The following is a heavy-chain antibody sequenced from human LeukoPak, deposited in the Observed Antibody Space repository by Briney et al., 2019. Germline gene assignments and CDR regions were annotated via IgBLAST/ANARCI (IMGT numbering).Heavy chain of an antibody. V-gene: IGHV3-23*01. CDR1: GFIFSNYG. J-gene: IGHJ5*02. Sequence: GGSLRLSCAASGFIFSNYGMNWVRQAPGKGLEWVAAISASGSATSYADSVRGRFTISRDNSKSTTYLQMNSLRAEDTAVYYCAKDYSSSSVWFDPWGQGTLVTVSS. CDR2: ISASGSAT. D-gene: IGHD6-6*01. CDR3: AKDYSSSSVWFDP.